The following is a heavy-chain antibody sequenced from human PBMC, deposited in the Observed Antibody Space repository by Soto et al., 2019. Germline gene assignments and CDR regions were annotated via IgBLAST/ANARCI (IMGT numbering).Heavy chain of an antibody. Sequence: QPWGSLRLSCAASGFTFRHYSMHWFRQAPGKGLEWVAYISTSSSPRYYADSVKGRFTISRDNDRKSIYLEMSSLRDEDTAMYYCARDALKYYDSDGRHASWGPGTLVTVSS. D-gene: IGHD3-16*01. CDR2: ISTSSSPR. V-gene: IGHV3-48*02. J-gene: IGHJ4*02. CDR3: ARDALKYYDSDGRHAS. CDR1: GFTFRHYS.